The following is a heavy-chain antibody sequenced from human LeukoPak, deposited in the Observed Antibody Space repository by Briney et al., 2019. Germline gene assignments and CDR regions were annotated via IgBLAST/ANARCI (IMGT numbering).Heavy chain of an antibody. D-gene: IGHD3-10*01. CDR1: GGSINSSSYY. Sequence: SETLSLTCTVSGGSINSSSYYWGWIRQPPGKGLEWIGEINHSGSTNYNPSLKSRVTISVDTSKNQFSLKLSSVTAADTAVYYCARDSYYYGSGSYYTFDYWGQGTLVTVSS. CDR2: INHSGST. CDR3: ARDSYYYGSGSYYTFDY. J-gene: IGHJ4*02. V-gene: IGHV4-39*07.